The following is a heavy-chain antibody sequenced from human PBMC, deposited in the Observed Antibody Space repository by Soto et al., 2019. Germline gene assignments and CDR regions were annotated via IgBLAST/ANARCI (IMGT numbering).Heavy chain of an antibody. V-gene: IGHV4-59*01. Sequence: IRQPPGKGLEWIGYIYYSGSTNYNPSLKSRVTISVDTSKNQFSLKLSSVTAADTAVYYCAIGGMELSHASDAFDIWGQGTMVTVSS. CDR2: IYYSGST. D-gene: IGHD1-7*01. CDR3: AIGGMELSHASDAFDI. J-gene: IGHJ3*02.